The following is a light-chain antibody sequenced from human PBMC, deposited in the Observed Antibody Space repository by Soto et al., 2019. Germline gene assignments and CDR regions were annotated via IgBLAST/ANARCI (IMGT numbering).Light chain of an antibody. V-gene: IGLV2-8*01. CDR3: SSYAGSNNVV. Sequence: QSALTQPPSASGSPGQSVTISCTGTSSDVGGYNYVSWYQQHPGKAPKLMIYEVTKRPSGVPARLSGSKSGNTASLTVSGRQAEDEADYYCSSYAGSNNVVFCGGTKLTV. CDR1: SSDVGGYNY. CDR2: EVT. J-gene: IGLJ2*01.